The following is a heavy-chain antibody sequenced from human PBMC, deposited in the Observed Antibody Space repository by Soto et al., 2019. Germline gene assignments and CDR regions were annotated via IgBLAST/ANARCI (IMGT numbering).Heavy chain of an antibody. V-gene: IGHV1-69*01. CDR2: IIPIFGTA. CDR1: GGTFSSYA. D-gene: IGHD6-13*01. Sequence: QVQLVQSGAEVKKPGSSVKVSCKASGGTFSSYAISWVRQAPGQGLEWMGGIIPIFGTANYAQKFQGRVTITADESTSTVYMELSSLRSEDTAVYYCAREGYSSSWYWFDPWGQGTLFTVSS. J-gene: IGHJ5*02. CDR3: AREGYSSSWYWFDP.